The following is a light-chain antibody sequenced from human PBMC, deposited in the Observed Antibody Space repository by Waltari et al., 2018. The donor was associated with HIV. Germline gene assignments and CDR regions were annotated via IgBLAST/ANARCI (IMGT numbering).Light chain of an antibody. Sequence: PPSASGTPGQRVTFSCSGSSSNIGSNPVDWYQKLPGTAPRLLIYNNNQRPSGVPDRFSGSKSGTSASLAISGLQSEDEADYYCAAWDDSLNGHVLFGGGTKLTVL. CDR2: NNN. J-gene: IGLJ2*01. CDR3: AAWDDSLNGHVL. CDR1: SSNIGSNP. V-gene: IGLV1-44*01.